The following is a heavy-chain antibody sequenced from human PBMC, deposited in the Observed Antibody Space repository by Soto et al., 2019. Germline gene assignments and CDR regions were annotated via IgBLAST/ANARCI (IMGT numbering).Heavy chain of an antibody. CDR1: GFTFSSYW. CDR2: IKQDGSEK. CDR3: ARDFGAGIAVAGVGFDY. Sequence: EVQMVESGGGLVQPGGSLRLSCATSGFTFSSYWMSWVRQAPGKGLEWVANIKQDGSEKYYVDSVKGRFTISRDNARNSLYLQMNSLRAEDTAMYYCARDFGAGIAVAGVGFDYWGQGTLVTVSS. D-gene: IGHD6-19*01. J-gene: IGHJ4*02. V-gene: IGHV3-7*03.